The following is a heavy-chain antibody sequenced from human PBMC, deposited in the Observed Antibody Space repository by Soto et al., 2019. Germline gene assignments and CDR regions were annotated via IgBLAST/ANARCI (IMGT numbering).Heavy chain of an antibody. CDR2: IYYSGST. V-gene: IGHV4-30-4*01. CDR3: ARADYGGYVPLDY. J-gene: IGHJ4*02. D-gene: IGHD4-17*01. CDR1: GGSISSGDYY. Sequence: PSETLSLTCTVSGGSISSGDYYWSWIRQPPGKGLGWIGYIYYSGSTYYNPSLKSRVTISVDTSKNQFPLKLSSVTAADTAVYYWARADYGGYVPLDYWGQGXLVTVYS.